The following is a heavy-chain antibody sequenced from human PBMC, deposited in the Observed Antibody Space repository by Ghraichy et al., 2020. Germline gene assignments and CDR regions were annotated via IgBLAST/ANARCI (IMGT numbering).Heavy chain of an antibody. V-gene: IGHV4-31*03. J-gene: IGHJ4*02. CDR2: IYYTGST. CDR1: GVSLSSGGYY. CDR3: ARGAFFDS. Sequence: SETLSLTCTVSGVSLSSGGYYWNWIRQLPGKGPEWIGYIYYTGSTYSNPSLKSRVTISLETSKNQFSLHLTSVTAADTAVYFCARGAFFDSWGQGTPVTVSS.